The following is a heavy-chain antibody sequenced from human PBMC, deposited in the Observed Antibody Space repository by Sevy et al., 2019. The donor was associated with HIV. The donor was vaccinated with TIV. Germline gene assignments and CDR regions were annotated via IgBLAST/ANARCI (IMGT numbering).Heavy chain of an antibody. CDR3: ARDHPYYDFWSGSYFYYYYYGMDV. CDR1: GFTFSSYA. J-gene: IGHJ6*02. CDR2: ISYDGSNK. Sequence: GGSLRLSCAASGFTFSSYAMHWVRQAPGKGLEWVAVISYDGSNKYYADSVKGRFTISRDNSKNRLYLQMNSLRAEDTAVYYCARDHPYYDFWSGSYFYYYYYGMDVWGHGTTVTVSS. D-gene: IGHD3-3*01. V-gene: IGHV3-30*04.